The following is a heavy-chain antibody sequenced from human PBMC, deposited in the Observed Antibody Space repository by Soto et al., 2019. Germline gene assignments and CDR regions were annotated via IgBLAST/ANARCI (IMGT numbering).Heavy chain of an antibody. Sequence: ASVKVSCKASGYTFTVYYMHCVGQAPGQGREWMGWINPNSGGTNYAQKFQGWVTMTRDTSISTAYMELSRLRSDDTAVYYCARSYGSGSYSDYWGQGTLVTVSS. CDR2: INPNSGGT. CDR1: GYTFTVYY. CDR3: ARSYGSGSYSDY. V-gene: IGHV1-2*04. D-gene: IGHD3-10*01. J-gene: IGHJ4*02.